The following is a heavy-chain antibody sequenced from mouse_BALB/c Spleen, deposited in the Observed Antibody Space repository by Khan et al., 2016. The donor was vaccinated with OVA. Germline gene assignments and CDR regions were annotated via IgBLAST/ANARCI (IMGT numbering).Heavy chain of an antibody. Sequence: EVKLEVSGPGLVKPSQSLSLTCTVTGYSITSGYGWNWIRQFPGNKLEWMGYISYSGSTNYNPSLKSRIYIPRDTSKNQFFLQLNSVTTEDTATYYCARTARIKYWGQGTTLTVSS. CDR2: ISYSGST. D-gene: IGHD1-2*01. J-gene: IGHJ2*01. CDR1: GYSITSGYG. CDR3: ARTARIKY. V-gene: IGHV3-2*02.